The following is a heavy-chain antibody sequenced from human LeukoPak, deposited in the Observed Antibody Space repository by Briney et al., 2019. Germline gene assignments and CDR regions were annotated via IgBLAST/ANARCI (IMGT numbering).Heavy chain of an antibody. CDR2: INHSVST. CDR3: ARWVVAATRGVDY. V-gene: IGHV4-34*01. CDR1: GGSFSGYY. Sequence: SETLSLTCAVYGGSFSGYYCSWIRQPPGKVLEWIGEINHSVSTNYNPSLKSRVTISVDTSKNQFSLKLSSVTAADTAVYYCARWVVAATRGVDYWGQGTLVTVSS. D-gene: IGHD2-15*01. J-gene: IGHJ4*02.